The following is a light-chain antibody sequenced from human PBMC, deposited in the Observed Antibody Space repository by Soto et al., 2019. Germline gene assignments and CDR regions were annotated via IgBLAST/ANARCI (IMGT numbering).Light chain of an antibody. CDR3: QPYNTWPLYT. V-gene: IGKV3-15*01. J-gene: IGKJ2*01. CDR2: AAS. Sequence: EIVVTQSPATLSVSPGERATLSCRASRTVASNLAWYQQKPGQAPRLLIYAASTRATGVPARFSGSGSGTEFSLPISSLQSEDFAVYYCQPYNTWPLYTFGQGTKLEIK. CDR1: RTVASN.